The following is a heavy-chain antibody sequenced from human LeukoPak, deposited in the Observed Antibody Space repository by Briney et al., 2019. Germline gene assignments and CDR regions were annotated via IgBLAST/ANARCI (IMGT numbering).Heavy chain of an antibody. CDR2: ISSSSSYI. J-gene: IGHJ6*02. V-gene: IGHV3-21*01. D-gene: IGHD4-17*01. CDR1: GFTFSSYS. CDR3: ARAGGAYGDGA. Sequence: GGSLRLSCAASGFTFSSYSMNWVRQAPGKGLEWVSSISSSSSYIYYADSVKGRFTISRDNAKNSLYLQMNSLRAEDTAVYYCARAGGAYGDGAWGQGTTVTVSS.